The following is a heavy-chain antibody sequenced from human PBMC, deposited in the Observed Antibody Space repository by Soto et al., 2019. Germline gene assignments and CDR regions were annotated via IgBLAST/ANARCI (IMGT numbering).Heavy chain of an antibody. CDR2: IYYSGSS. J-gene: IGHJ4*02. CDR3: ARHEGGSITTRKFAY. CDR1: GGSIRSSSYC. D-gene: IGHD3-3*01. Sequence: QLQLQESGPGLVKPSETLSLTCTVSGGSIRSSSYCWGWIRQPPGKGLEWIGSIYYSGSSSYNPSLMSRVTVSVDTSKNQSSLKVSSLTAAVTAVYYCARHEGGSITTRKFAYWGQGTLVTVSS. V-gene: IGHV4-39*01.